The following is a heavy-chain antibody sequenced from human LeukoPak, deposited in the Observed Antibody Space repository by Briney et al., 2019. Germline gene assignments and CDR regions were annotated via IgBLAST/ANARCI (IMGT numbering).Heavy chain of an antibody. Sequence: GGSLRLSCAASGLTFSSYSMDWVRQAPGKGLEWVSSISSSSSYIYYADSVKGRFTISRDNAKNSLYLQMNSLRAEDTAVYYCARVPGRYSSSWYGPEDWTVWGRGTTVTVSS. CDR2: ISSSSSYI. CDR3: ARVPGRYSSSWYGPEDWTV. CDR1: GLTFSSYS. V-gene: IGHV3-21*01. D-gene: IGHD6-13*01. J-gene: IGHJ6*02.